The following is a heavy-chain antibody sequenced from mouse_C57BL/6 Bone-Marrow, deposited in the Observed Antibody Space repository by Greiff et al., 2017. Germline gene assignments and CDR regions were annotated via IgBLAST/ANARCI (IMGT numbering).Heavy chain of an antibody. CDR3: TRSYDIWYFDV. J-gene: IGHJ1*03. D-gene: IGHD2-3*01. CDR1: GYTFTDYE. Sequence: QVQLKQSGAELVRPGASVTLSCKASGYTFTDYEMHWVKQTPVHGLEWIGAIDPETGGTAYNQKFKGKAILTADKSSSTAYMELRSLTSEDSAVYYCTRSYDIWYFDVGGTGTTVTVSS. V-gene: IGHV1-15*01. CDR2: IDPETGGT.